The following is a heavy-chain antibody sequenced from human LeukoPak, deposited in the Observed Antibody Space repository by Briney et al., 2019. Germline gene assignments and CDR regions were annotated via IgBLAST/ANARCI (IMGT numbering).Heavy chain of an antibody. D-gene: IGHD6-6*01. CDR1: GFTFSSYW. Sequence: GGSLRLSCAASGFTFSSYWMSWVRQAAGKGLEWVANIKQDGSEKYYVDSVKGQFTVSRDNAKNSLYLQMNSLRAEDTAVYYCARVYRSSSGYCFDFWGQGTLVTVSS. V-gene: IGHV3-7*01. J-gene: IGHJ4*02. CDR3: ARVYRSSSGYCFDF. CDR2: IKQDGSEK.